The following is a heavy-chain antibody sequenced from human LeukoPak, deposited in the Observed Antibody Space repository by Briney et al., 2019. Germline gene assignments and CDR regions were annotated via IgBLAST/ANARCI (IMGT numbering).Heavy chain of an antibody. CDR1: GFTFRDYY. D-gene: IGHD3-10*01. J-gene: IGHJ4*02. V-gene: IGHV3-11*06. CDR3: ARDMVRGDLTDY. CDR2: TSSSSSYT. Sequence: PGGSLRLSCAASGFTFRDYYMSWIRQAPGKGLEWVSYTSSSSSYTNYADSVKGRFTISRDNAKNSLYLQMNSLRAEDTAVYYCARDMVRGDLTDYWGQGTLVTVSS.